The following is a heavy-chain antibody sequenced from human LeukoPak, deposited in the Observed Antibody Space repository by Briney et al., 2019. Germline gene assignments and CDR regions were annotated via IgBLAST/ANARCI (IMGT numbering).Heavy chain of an antibody. J-gene: IGHJ5*02. CDR1: GYTLTELS. Sequence: ASVSVSCTVSGYTLTELSMHWVRQAPGKGREWMGGFDPEDGETIYAQKFQGRVTMTEDTSTDTAYMELSSLRSEDTAVYYCATGYYGSGSYYFWFDPWGQGTLVTVSS. CDR3: ATGYYGSGSYYFWFDP. CDR2: FDPEDGET. V-gene: IGHV1-24*01. D-gene: IGHD3-10*01.